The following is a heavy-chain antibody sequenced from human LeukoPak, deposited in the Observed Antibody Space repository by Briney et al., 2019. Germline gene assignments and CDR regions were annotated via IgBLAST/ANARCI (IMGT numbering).Heavy chain of an antibody. D-gene: IGHD2-2*01. CDR3: ARRVEECSSTTCYAYFDP. V-gene: IGHV4-59*08. CDR1: GDSISSHY. CDR2: FYYSGNT. Sequence: SETLSLTCTVPGDSISSHYWTWIRQSPGKGLEWLAYFYYSGNTRYNPSLRSRITMSADTSKNHLSLKLSSVTAADTAVYYCARRVEECSSTTCYAYFDPWGQGAQVTVSS. J-gene: IGHJ5*02.